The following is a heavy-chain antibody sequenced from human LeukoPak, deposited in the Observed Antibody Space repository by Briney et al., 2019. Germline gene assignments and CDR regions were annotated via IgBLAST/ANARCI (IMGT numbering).Heavy chain of an antibody. J-gene: IGHJ6*03. Sequence: ASVKVSCKASGYTFTSYGISWVRQAPGQGLEWMGWISAYNGNTNYAQKLQGRVTMTTDTSTSTAYMELRSLRSDDTAVYYCARTYYDFWSGYFGYYYMEVWGKGITVT. D-gene: IGHD3-3*01. CDR3: ARTYYDFWSGYFGYYYMEV. CDR2: ISAYNGNT. CDR1: GYTFTSYG. V-gene: IGHV1-18*01.